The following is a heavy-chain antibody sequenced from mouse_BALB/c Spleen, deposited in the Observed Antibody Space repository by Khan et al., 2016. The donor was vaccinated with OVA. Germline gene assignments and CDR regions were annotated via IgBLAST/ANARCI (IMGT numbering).Heavy chain of an antibody. Sequence: QVQLKQSGPELVKPGASVKMSCKASGYTFTDYVINWVKQRTGQGLEWIGEIFPGSGNTYYNEKFKGKATLTADKSSNTAYIQLSSLTSEDSAVYFCARSGYGSLAYWGQGTTLTVSS. CDR1: GYTFTDYV. J-gene: IGHJ2*01. CDR3: ARSGYGSLAY. V-gene: IGHV1-77*01. D-gene: IGHD1-1*01. CDR2: IFPGSGNT.